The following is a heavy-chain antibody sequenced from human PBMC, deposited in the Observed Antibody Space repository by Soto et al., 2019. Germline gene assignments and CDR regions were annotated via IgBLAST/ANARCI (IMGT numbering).Heavy chain of an antibody. J-gene: IGHJ4*02. Sequence: QVQLVQSGAKVKEPGSSVKVSCTASGGTVSNYPISWVRQAPGQGLEWMGGIIPMFGTPNYALKFQGRVTITADESTSTAYMELSSLRYDDTAVYYCARHARHLEWLQPFDYWGQGALVTVSS. CDR2: IIPMFGTP. CDR3: ARHARHLEWLQPFDY. CDR1: GGTVSNYP. V-gene: IGHV1-69*01. D-gene: IGHD3-3*01.